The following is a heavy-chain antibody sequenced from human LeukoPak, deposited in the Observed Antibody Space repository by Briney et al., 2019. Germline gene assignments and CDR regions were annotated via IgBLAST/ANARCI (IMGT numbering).Heavy chain of an antibody. D-gene: IGHD3-22*01. V-gene: IGHV1-69*04. CDR1: GDTFSNYA. CDR2: IIPILGIT. J-gene: IGHJ4*02. CDR3: ARMTHYYDGIGYHHYFDY. Sequence: ASVKVSCKASGDTFSNYAITWVRQAPGQGLEWMGKIIPILGITNYAQKFQVRATITADKSTTTAYMELSGLRSEDTAVYYCARMTHYYDGIGYHHYFDYWGQGTLVTVSS.